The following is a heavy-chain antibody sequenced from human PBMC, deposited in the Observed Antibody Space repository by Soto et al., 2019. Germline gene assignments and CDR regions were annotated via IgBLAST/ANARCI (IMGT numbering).Heavy chain of an antibody. J-gene: IGHJ6*01. D-gene: IGHD5-12*01. CDR3: ARHKNSGWLRFAPYYYYGMDV. V-gene: IGHV5-51*01. CDR1: GYSFTSYW. Sequence: ASVKISCKGSGYSFTSYWIGLVRKMPGKGLEWMGIIYPGDSDTRYGPSFQGQVTISADKSISTAYLQWSSLKASDTAMYYCARHKNSGWLRFAPYYYYGMDVWGQGTTVTLSS. CDR2: IYPGDSDT.